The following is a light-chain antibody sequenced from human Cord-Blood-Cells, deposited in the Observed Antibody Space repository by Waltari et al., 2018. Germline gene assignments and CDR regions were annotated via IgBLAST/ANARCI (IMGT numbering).Light chain of an antibody. Sequence: QSALTQPASVSGSPGQSITISCTGTSSDVGGYTSVSWYQQHPGKAPKLMIYDVSNRPSGVSNRFSGPKSGNTASLTISGLQAEDEADYYCSSYTSSSTLVFDGGTKLTVL. CDR3: SSYTSSSTLV. V-gene: IGLV2-14*03. CDR2: DVS. CDR1: SSDVGGYTS. J-gene: IGLJ3*02.